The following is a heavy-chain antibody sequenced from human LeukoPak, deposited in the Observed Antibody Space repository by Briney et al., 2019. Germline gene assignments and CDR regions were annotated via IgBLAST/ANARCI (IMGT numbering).Heavy chain of an antibody. J-gene: IGHJ4*02. Sequence: GASVKVSCKASGGTFSSYAISWVRQAPGQGLEWMGGIIPIFGTANYAQKFQGRVTITADESTSTAYMELSSLRSEDTAVYYCARGAAMTTVTSFDYWGQGTLVTVSS. D-gene: IGHD4-17*01. CDR1: GGTFSSYA. CDR2: IIPIFGTA. V-gene: IGHV1-69*13. CDR3: ARGAAMTTVTSFDY.